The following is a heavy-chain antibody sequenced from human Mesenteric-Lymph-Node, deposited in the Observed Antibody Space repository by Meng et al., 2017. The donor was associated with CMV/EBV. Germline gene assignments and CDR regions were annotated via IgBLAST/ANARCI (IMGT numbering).Heavy chain of an antibody. D-gene: IGHD3-3*01. J-gene: IGHJ4*02. V-gene: IGHV3-13*01. CDR2: IGTAGDT. CDR3: ARGYYDFWSGYYQSPYFDY. Sequence: FMRYDLQWGRQATGKGLEWVSAIGTAGDTYYPGSVKGRFTISRENAKTSLYLQMNSLRAGDTAVYYCARGYYDFWSGYYQSPYFDYWGQGTLVTVSS. CDR1: FMRYD.